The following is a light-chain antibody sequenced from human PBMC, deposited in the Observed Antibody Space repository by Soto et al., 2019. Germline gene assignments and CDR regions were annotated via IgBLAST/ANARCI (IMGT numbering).Light chain of an antibody. CDR3: ISYTSSSTLYV. V-gene: IGLV2-14*01. J-gene: IGLJ1*01. CDR2: EVS. CDR1: SSDVGGYNY. Sequence: QSALTQPASVSGSPGQSIAISFTGTSSDVGGYNYVSWYQHHPGKAPKVMIFEVSNRPSGVSIRFSGSKSGNTASLTISGLQAEDEADYYCISYTSSSTLYVFGTGTKV.